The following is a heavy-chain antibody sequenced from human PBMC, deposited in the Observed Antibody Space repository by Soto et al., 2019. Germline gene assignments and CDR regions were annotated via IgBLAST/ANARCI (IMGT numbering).Heavy chain of an antibody. D-gene: IGHD2-21*01. CDR3: AKSVVFVDHAYSDV. J-gene: IGHJ6*03. CDR1: GDSLTSYI. Sequence: QVQLVQSGAEVKKPGSSVRVSCEASGDSLTSYIFTWVRQAPGQGLEWMGRVIPIQGKADYALKIQDRVTITADKSTNTVYRELRSLRPEDTALYYCAKSVVFVDHAYSDVWGKGTTVTVSS. CDR2: VIPIQGKA. V-gene: IGHV1-69*02.